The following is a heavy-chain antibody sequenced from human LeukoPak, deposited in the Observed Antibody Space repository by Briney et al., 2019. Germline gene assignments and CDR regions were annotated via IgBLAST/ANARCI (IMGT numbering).Heavy chain of an antibody. Sequence: AGGSPRLSCAASGFTFSSYGMIWVRQAPGKGLEWVSSIGSSSSYIYYVDSVKGRFTISRDNAKNSLYLQMNSLRAEDTAVYYCAPFQDILTGYYLLDYWGQGTLVTVSS. CDR3: APFQDILTGYYLLDY. D-gene: IGHD3-9*01. V-gene: IGHV3-21*01. J-gene: IGHJ4*02. CDR1: GFTFSSYG. CDR2: IGSSSSYI.